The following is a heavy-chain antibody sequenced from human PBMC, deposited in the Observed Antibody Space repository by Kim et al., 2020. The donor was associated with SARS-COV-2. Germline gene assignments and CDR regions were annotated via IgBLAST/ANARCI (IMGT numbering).Heavy chain of an antibody. D-gene: IGHD6-6*01. J-gene: IGHJ2*01. CDR1: GGSFSGYY. CDR2: INHSGST. CDR3: ARGAARNHWYFDL. Sequence: SETLSLTCAVYGGSFSGYYWSWIRQPPGKGLEWIGEINHSGSTNYNPSLKSRVTISVDTSKNQFSLKMRTVTAADTAVYYCARGAARNHWYFDLWGRGTL. V-gene: IGHV4-34*01.